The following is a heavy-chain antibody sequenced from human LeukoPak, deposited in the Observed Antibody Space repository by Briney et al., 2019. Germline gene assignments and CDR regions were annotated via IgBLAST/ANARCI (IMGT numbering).Heavy chain of an antibody. CDR2: IYYSGST. D-gene: IGHD3-3*01. CDR1: GGPISSSSYY. CDR3: ARTAGYYDFWSGYYNGYMDV. J-gene: IGHJ6*03. V-gene: IGHV4-39*07. Sequence: KTSETLSLTCTVSGGPISSSSYYWGWIRQPPGKGLEWIGSIYYSGSTYYNPSLKSRVTISVDTSKNQFSLKLSSVTAADTAVYYCARTAGYYDFWSGYYNGYMDVWGKGTTVTVSS.